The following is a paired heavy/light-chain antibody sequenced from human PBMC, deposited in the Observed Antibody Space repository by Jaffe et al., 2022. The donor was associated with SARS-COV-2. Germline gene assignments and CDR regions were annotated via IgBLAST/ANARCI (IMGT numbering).Heavy chain of an antibody. D-gene: IGHD3-22*01. Sequence: QVQLQESGPGLVKPSGTLSLTCAVSGGSISTTNWWTWVRQSPGKGLEWIGEIYHSGGTNYNPSLKSRVTISVDKSKNQFSLKLNSVTAADTAVYYCARGGYYYDSRLDGFDIWGQGTQVTVSS. CDR3: ARGGYYYDSRLDGFDI. V-gene: IGHV4-4*02. J-gene: IGHJ3*02. CDR1: GGSISTTNW. CDR2: IYHSGGT.
Light chain of an antibody. J-gene: IGLJ3*02. V-gene: IGLV7-46*01. Sequence: QAVVTQEPSLTVSPGGTVTLTCGSSTGAVTSGHYPYWFQQKPGQAPRTLIYDTTNKYSWTPARFSGSLLGGKAALTLSGAQPEDEAEYFCLLSYSGARVFGGGTKVTVL. CDR3: LLSYSGARV. CDR1: TGAVTSGHY. CDR2: DTT.